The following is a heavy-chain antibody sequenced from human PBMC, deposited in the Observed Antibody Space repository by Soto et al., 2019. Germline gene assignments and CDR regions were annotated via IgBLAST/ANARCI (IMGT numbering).Heavy chain of an antibody. CDR2: ISSSSSYI. CDR3: ARDGYDYVWGSLDY. D-gene: IGHD3-16*01. CDR1: GFTFSSYS. Sequence: GGSLRLSCAASGFTFSSYSMNWVRQAPGKGLEWVSSISSSSSYIYYADSVKGRFTISRDNAKNSLYLQMNSLRAEDTAGYYCARDGYDYVWGSLDYWGQGTLVTVSS. V-gene: IGHV3-21*01. J-gene: IGHJ4*02.